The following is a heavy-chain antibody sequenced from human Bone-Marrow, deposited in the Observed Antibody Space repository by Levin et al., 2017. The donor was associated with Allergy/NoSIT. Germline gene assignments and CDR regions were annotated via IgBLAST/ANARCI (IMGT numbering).Heavy chain of an antibody. D-gene: IGHD5-18*01. J-gene: IGHJ4*02. CDR3: ARVRLYLGTAMAYYFDY. Sequence: GESLKISCKGSGYSFTSYWIGWVRQMPGKGLEWMGIIYPGDSDTRYSPSFQGQVTISADKSISTAYLQWSSLKASDTAMYYCARVRLYLGTAMAYYFDYWGQGTLVTVSS. V-gene: IGHV5-51*01. CDR2: IYPGDSDT. CDR1: GYSFTSYW.